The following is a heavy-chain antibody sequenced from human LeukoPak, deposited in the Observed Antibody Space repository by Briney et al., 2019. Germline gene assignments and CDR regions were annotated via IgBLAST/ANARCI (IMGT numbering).Heavy chain of an antibody. V-gene: IGHV4-34*01. J-gene: IGHJ6*04. Sequence: SETLSLTCAVYGGSFSGYYWSWIRQPPGKGLEWIGEINHSGSTNYNPSLKSRVTISVDTSKNQFSLKLSSVTAADTAVYYCARGVARRTMVRGVNEYYYYGMDVWGKGTTATVSS. D-gene: IGHD3-10*01. CDR1: GGSFSGYY. CDR3: ARGVARRTMVRGVNEYYYYGMDV. CDR2: INHSGST.